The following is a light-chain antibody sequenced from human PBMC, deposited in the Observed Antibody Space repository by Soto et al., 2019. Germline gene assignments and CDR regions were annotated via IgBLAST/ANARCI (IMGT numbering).Light chain of an antibody. CDR2: EVS. CDR1: SSDVGGYNY. CDR3: SSFAGNNNLV. J-gene: IGLJ2*01. Sequence: QSALTQPPSASGSPGQSVTISCTGTSSDVGGYNYVSWYQQHPGKAPKLMISEVSKRPSGVPDRFSGSKSGNTASLTVSGLQAEDGADYYCSSFAGNNNLVFGGGTKL. V-gene: IGLV2-8*01.